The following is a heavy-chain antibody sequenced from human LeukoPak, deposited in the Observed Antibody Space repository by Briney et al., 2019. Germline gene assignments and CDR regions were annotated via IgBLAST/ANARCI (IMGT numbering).Heavy chain of an antibody. Sequence: GRSLRLSCAASGFTFDDYAMHWVRHAPGKGLEWVSGISWNSGSIGYADSVKGRFTISRDNAKNSLYLQMNSLRAEDTALYYCARGGYYDSSGLVDYWGQGTLVTVSS. V-gene: IGHV3-9*01. D-gene: IGHD3-22*01. CDR1: GFTFDDYA. J-gene: IGHJ4*02. CDR2: ISWNSGSI. CDR3: ARGGYYDSSGLVDY.